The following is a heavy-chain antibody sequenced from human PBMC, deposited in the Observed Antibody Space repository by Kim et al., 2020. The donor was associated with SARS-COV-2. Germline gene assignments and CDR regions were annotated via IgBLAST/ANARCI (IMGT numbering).Heavy chain of an antibody. V-gene: IGHV3-9*01. Sequence: GGSLRLSCAASGFTFDDYAMHWVRQAPGKGLEWVSGISWNSGSIDYADSVKGRFTISRDNAKNSLYLQMNSLRAEDTALYYSAKDIITTTVTTHWAAFDICGEGTIVTVSS. J-gene: IGHJ3*02. CDR3: AKDIITTTVTTHWAAFDI. CDR1: GFTFDDYA. D-gene: IGHD4-17*01. CDR2: ISWNSGSI.